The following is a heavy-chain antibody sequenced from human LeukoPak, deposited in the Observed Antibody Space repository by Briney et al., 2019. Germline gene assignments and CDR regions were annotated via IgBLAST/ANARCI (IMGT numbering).Heavy chain of an antibody. CDR3: AKTMWVRGMAPFDY. J-gene: IGHJ4*02. Sequence: GGSLRLSCEASGFTVSSNYMSWVRQAPGKGLEWVSVIYGGGSTYYADSVKGRFTISRDTSKNTLYLQMNSLRAEDTAAYYCAKTMWVRGMAPFDYWGQGTLVNVSS. V-gene: IGHV3-53*01. CDR2: IYGGGST. CDR1: GFTVSSNY. D-gene: IGHD3-10*01.